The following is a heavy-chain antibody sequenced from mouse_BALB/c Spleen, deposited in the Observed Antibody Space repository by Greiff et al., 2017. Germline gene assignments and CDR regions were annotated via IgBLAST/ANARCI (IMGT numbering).Heavy chain of an antibody. CDR2: IDPENGNT. CDR3: ARGYYGNYPAY. J-gene: IGHJ3*01. CDR1: GFNFNDYY. D-gene: IGHD2-1*01. V-gene: IGHV14-1*02. Sequence: VQLKQSGAELVRPGALVKLSCKASGFNFNDYYMHWVKQRPEQGLEWIGWIDPENGNTIYDPKFQGKASITADTSSNTAYLQLSSLTSEDTAVYYCARGYYGNYPAYWGQGTLVTVSA.